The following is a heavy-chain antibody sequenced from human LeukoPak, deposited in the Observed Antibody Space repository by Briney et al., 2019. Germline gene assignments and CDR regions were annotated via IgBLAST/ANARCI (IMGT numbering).Heavy chain of an antibody. Sequence: ASETLSLTCAVSGGSISSHYWSWIRQPPGKGLQWIGYIYYSGKTYYSPSLHSRVTISLDTSNKRFSLKLPSVTAADTAVYYCARLLDNDSSGDPDTFDIWGQGTMVTVSS. CDR1: GGSISSHY. CDR2: IYYSGKT. J-gene: IGHJ3*02. CDR3: ARLLDNDSSGDPDTFDI. D-gene: IGHD3-22*01. V-gene: IGHV4-59*11.